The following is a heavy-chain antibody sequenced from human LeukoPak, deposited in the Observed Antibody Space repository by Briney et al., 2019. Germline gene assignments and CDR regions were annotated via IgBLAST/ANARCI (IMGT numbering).Heavy chain of an antibody. D-gene: IGHD3-10*01. Sequence: VASVKVSCKASGYTFTSYDINWVRQATGQGLEWMGWMNPTSGNTGYAQKFQDRVTMTRNTSKSTAYMELNSLRSEDTAVYYCVAGTYAFDYWGQGTLVTVSS. CDR3: VAGTYAFDY. V-gene: IGHV1-8*01. CDR1: GYTFTSYD. CDR2: MNPTSGNT. J-gene: IGHJ4*02.